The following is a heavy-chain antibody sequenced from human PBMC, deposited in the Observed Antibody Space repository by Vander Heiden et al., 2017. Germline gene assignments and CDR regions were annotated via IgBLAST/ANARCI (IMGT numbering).Heavy chain of an antibody. Sequence: EVQLLESGGGLVQPGGSLRLSCAASGFTFRNYPMTWLRQAPGKGLEWVSSMSDDASGTYYADSVRARFTISRDNSRNTVSLQMSSLRAEDTALYYCARRDNTGWYSVDYWGQGALVTVSS. CDR2: MSDDASGT. V-gene: IGHV3-23*01. D-gene: IGHD6-19*01. J-gene: IGHJ4*02. CDR3: ARRDNTGWYSVDY. CDR1: GFTFRNYP.